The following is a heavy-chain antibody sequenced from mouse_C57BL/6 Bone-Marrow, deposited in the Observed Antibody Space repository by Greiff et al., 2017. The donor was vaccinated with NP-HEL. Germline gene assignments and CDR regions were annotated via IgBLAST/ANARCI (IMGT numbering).Heavy chain of an antibody. V-gene: IGHV1-5*01. CDR2: IYPGNSDT. J-gene: IGHJ4*01. CDR3: TTYYYGSSSHAMDY. D-gene: IGHD1-1*01. Sequence: VQLQQSGTVLARPGASVKMSCKTSGYTFTSYWMHWVKQRPGQGLEWIGAIYPGNSDTSYNQKFKGKAKLTAVTSASTAYMELSSLTNEDSAVYYCTTYYYGSSSHAMDYWGQGTSVTVSS. CDR1: GYTFTSYW.